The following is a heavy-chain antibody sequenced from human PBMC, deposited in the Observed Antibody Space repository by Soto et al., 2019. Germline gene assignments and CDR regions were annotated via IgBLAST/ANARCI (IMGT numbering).Heavy chain of an antibody. D-gene: IGHD2-21*01. CDR1: GDSVSNHF. Sequence: QVHLQESGPGLVRPSETLSLTCTVSGDSVSNHFWSWIRQPPGKGLEWIAFIHYTGTANYNPSLKSRVTISIDTPKNQCSLRLTSVTAADTAVYYCARHPRTSGGERTFDYWGQGTMVAVSS. CDR2: IHYTGTA. J-gene: IGHJ4*02. CDR3: ARHPRTSGGERTFDY. V-gene: IGHV4-59*08.